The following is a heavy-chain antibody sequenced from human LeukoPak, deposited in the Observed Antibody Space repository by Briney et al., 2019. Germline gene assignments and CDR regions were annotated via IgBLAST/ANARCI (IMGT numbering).Heavy chain of an antibody. Sequence: GASVKVSCKASGYTFTGYYMHWVRQAPGQGLEWMGWINPNSGGTNYAQKLQGRVTMTTDTSTSTAYMELRSLRSDDTAVYYCARDPIVVVPAAKGSTFDYWGQGTLVTVSS. D-gene: IGHD2-2*01. J-gene: IGHJ4*02. CDR1: GYTFTGYY. V-gene: IGHV1-2*02. CDR3: ARDPIVVVPAAKGSTFDY. CDR2: INPNSGGT.